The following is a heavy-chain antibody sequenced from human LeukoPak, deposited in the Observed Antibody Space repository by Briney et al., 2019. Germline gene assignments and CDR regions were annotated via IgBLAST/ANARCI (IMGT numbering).Heavy chain of an antibody. CDR2: FDPEDGET. V-gene: IGHV1-24*01. CDR1: GYTFTGYY. J-gene: IGHJ6*03. Sequence: ASVKVSCKASGYTFTGYYMHWVRQAPGKGLEWMGGFDPEDGETIYAQKFQGRVTMTEDTSTDTAYMELSSLRSEDTAVYYCATAQYYYDSSRHMDVWGKGTTVTVSS. D-gene: IGHD3-22*01. CDR3: ATAQYYYDSSRHMDV.